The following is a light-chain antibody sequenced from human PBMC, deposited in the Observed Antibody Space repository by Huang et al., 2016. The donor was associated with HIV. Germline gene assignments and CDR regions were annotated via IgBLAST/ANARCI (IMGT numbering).Light chain of an antibody. CDR3: QQYNNWPPYD. CDR2: GVS. J-gene: IGKJ2*01. V-gene: IGKV3-15*01. CDR1: QSVKKN. Sequence: DMVMTQSPGTLSVSPGERATLSCRASQSVKKNLAWYQQKPGQAPRLLISGVSTRDTGVPARFSGNGSATEFTLTITSVQSEDSAVYYCQQYNNWPPYDFGQGTKLEIK.